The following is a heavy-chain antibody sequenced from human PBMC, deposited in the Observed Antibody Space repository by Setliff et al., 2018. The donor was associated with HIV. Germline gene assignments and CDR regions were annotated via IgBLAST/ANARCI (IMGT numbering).Heavy chain of an antibody. V-gene: IGHV4-39*01. Sequence: SETLSLTCTVSGGSISSSGYFWGWIRQPPGRGLVWIGSIRSSGDTYYNPSLQSRVIISVDTSNNQISLKLTSVTAADTAVYYCTIPASSLAPNWGRGTQVTVSS. CDR2: IRSSGDT. CDR3: TIPASSLAPN. J-gene: IGHJ4*02. CDR1: GGSISSSGYF.